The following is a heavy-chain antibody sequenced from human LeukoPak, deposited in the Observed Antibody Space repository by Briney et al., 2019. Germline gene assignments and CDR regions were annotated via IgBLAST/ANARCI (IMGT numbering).Heavy chain of an antibody. CDR1: GGSVSSGISY. CDR2: ISDSGGS. J-gene: IGHJ4*02. CDR3: AGEGGLPYSSYYN. V-gene: IGHV4-61*01. Sequence: TSETLSLTCSVSGGSVSSGISYWSWIRQPPGEGLEWIAYISDSGGSDYNPSLRGRVTISLDTSKNQFSLKLSSVTAADTAVYYCAGEGGLPYSSYYNWGQGTWSPSPQ. D-gene: IGHD6-6*01.